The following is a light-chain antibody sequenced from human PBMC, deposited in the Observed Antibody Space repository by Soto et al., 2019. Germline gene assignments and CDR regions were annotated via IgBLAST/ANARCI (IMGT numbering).Light chain of an antibody. V-gene: IGKV3-20*01. J-gene: IGKJ2*01. CDR2: RSS. Sequence: EVVLTQSPGTLSLSPGARATLSCRASETISSSHLAWYQQTPGQAPRLLLYRSSTRATGIPDRFSGSGSGTDFTLTISRLEPADAAVYYCQHYQTSPYTFGQGTKLEIK. CDR1: ETISSSH. CDR3: QHYQTSPYT.